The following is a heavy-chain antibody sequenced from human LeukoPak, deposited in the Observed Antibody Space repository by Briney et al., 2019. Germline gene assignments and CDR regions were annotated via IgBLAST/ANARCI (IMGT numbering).Heavy chain of an antibody. J-gene: IGHJ4*02. CDR2: ISAYNANT. V-gene: IGHV1-18*01. CDR1: GYTFTSYG. CDR3: ARDGYYDSSGHFDS. D-gene: IGHD3-22*01. Sequence: GSVKVSCTASGYTFTSYGISWVRQAPGQGLEWMGWISAYNANTNYAQKLQGRVTMTTDTSTSTAYMELRSLRSDDTAVYYCARDGYYDSSGHFDSWGQGTLVTVS.